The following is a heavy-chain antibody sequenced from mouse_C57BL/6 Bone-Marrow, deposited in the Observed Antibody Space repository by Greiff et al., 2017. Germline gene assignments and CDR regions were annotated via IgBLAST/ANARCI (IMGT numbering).Heavy chain of an antibody. CDR2: INPSNGGT. V-gene: IGHV1-53*01. J-gene: IGHJ1*03. D-gene: IGHD2-2*01. CDR1: GYTFTSYW. CDR3: DYYGCDVPCWYIDV. Sequence: QVQLQQPGTELVKPGASVKLSCKASGYTFTSYWMHWVKQRPGQGLEWIGNINPSNGGTNYNEKFKSKATLTVDKSYSTAYMQLSSLTSEDSAVYDCDYYGCDVPCWYIDVWGTGTTVTVSS.